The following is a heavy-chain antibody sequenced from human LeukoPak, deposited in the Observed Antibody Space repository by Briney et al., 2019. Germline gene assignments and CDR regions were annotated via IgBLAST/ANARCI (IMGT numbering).Heavy chain of an antibody. CDR2: INHSGST. CDR1: GGSFSGYY. Sequence: PSETLSLTCAVYGGSFSGYYWSWIRQPPGKGLEWIGEINHSGSTNYNPSLKSRVTISVDTSKNQFSLQLNSVTPEDTAVYYCARDYYDSSGYDYWGQGTLVTVSS. V-gene: IGHV4-34*01. D-gene: IGHD3-22*01. CDR3: ARDYYDSSGYDY. J-gene: IGHJ4*02.